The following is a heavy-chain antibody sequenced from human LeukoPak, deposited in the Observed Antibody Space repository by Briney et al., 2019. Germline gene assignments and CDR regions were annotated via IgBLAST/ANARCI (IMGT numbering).Heavy chain of an antibody. Sequence: GGSLRLSCAASGFTFSSYSMNWVRQAPGKGLEWVSSISGSSSYINYADSVKGRFTISRDNAQNSLFLQLNSLRAEDTAVYYCARYRHLGYWGQGTLVTVSS. V-gene: IGHV3-21*01. CDR3: ARYRHLGY. J-gene: IGHJ4*02. CDR2: ISGSSSYI. CDR1: GFTFSSYS.